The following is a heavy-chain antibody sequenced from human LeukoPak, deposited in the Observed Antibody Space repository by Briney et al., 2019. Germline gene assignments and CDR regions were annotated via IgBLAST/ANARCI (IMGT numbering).Heavy chain of an antibody. V-gene: IGHV3-23*01. Sequence: GSLRLSCAAPGFTFSSYAMSWVRQAPGKGLEWVSAISGSGSSTYYADSVKGRFTISRDNSKNTLYLQMNSLRAEDTAVYYCAKEYSGSYYALDYWGQGTLVTVSS. CDR3: AKEYSGSYYALDY. D-gene: IGHD1-26*01. CDR1: GFTFSSYA. J-gene: IGHJ4*02. CDR2: ISGSGSST.